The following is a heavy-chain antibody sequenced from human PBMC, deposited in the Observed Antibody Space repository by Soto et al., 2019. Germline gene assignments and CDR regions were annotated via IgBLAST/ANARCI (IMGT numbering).Heavy chain of an antibody. J-gene: IGHJ4*02. CDR3: AKPDSSGYYYYYFDY. CDR1: GFTFSSYA. CDR2: ISGSGGST. Sequence: GGSLRLSCAASGFTFSSYAMSWVRQAPGKGLEWVSAISGSGGSTYYADSVKGRFTISRDNSRNTPYLQMNSLRAEDTAVYYCAKPDSSGYYYYYFDYWGQGTLVTVSS. D-gene: IGHD3-22*01. V-gene: IGHV3-23*01.